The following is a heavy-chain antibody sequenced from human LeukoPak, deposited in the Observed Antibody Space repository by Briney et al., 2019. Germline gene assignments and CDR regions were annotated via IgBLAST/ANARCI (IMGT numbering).Heavy chain of an antibody. D-gene: IGHD6-19*01. CDR2: ITSDSRYM. Sequence: PGGSLRLSCAASGFTFSSYNMNWVRQAPGKGLEWVSSITSDSRYMYYADSVKGRFTISRDNAKNSVYLQMNSLRAEDTAVYYCAREHLGVAAADYWGQGTLVTVSS. CDR1: GFTFSSYN. CDR3: AREHLGVAAADY. J-gene: IGHJ4*02. V-gene: IGHV3-21*01.